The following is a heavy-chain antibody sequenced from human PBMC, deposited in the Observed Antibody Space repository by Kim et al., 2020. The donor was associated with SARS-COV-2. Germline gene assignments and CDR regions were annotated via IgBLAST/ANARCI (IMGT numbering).Heavy chain of an antibody. CDR3: ARVEVTGSGYFPH. D-gene: IGHD6-19*01. V-gene: IGHV1-3*01. J-gene: IGHJ1*01. Sequence: SQKYQGRVTMTRDTSASTFYMYLSSLRPEDTAIYYCARVEVTGSGYFPHWGQGTLVTVSS.